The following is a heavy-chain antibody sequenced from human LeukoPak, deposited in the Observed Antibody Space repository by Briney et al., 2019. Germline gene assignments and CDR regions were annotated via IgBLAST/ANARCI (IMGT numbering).Heavy chain of an antibody. CDR1: GYTFTGYY. CDR2: INPNSGDT. Sequence: ASVKASCKASGYTFTGYYMHWVRQAPGQGLEWMGWINPNSGDTNYAQKFQGRVTMTRDTSISTAYMELSRLTSDDTAVYYCASLQNWNYGYYFDYWGQGTLVTVSS. CDR3: ASLQNWNYGYYFDY. D-gene: IGHD1-7*01. J-gene: IGHJ4*02. V-gene: IGHV1-2*02.